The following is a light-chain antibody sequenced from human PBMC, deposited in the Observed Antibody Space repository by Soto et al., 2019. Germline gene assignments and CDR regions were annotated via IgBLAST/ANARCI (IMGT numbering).Light chain of an antibody. CDR1: SSDVGGYNY. Sequence: QSVLTQPRSVSGSPGQSATISCTGTSSDVGGYNYVSWYQQRPGKAPKVMIYDVSKRPPGVPDRFSGSKSDNTASLTISGLQAEDEADYYCCSYAGNKVIFGGGTKLTVL. CDR2: DVS. CDR3: CSYAGNKVI. V-gene: IGLV2-11*01. J-gene: IGLJ2*01.